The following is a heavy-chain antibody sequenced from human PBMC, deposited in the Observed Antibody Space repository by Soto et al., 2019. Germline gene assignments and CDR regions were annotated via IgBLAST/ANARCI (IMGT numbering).Heavy chain of an antibody. CDR3: ARTHSSGWYTAFYFDY. D-gene: IGHD6-19*01. CDR1: GFTFSSYA. CDR2: ISYDGSNK. V-gene: IGHV3-30-3*01. J-gene: IGHJ4*02. Sequence: PGGSLRLSCAASGFTFSSYAMHWVRQAPGKGLEWVAVISYDGSNKYYADSVKGRFTISRDNSKNTLYLQMNSLRAEDTAVYYCARTHSSGWYTAFYFDYWGQGTLVTVSS.